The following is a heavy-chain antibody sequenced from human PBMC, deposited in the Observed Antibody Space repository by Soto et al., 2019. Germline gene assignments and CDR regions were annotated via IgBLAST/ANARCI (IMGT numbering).Heavy chain of an antibody. Sequence: QVQLVQSGAEVKKPGASVKVSCKASGYTFTSYDINWVRQATGQGLEWMGWMNPNSANTGYAQKFEGRATRTRNPSITTAYREVGGVRLEDPAVYYWARGGVGGMGVWGQGPTVPVSS. CDR2: MNPNSANT. CDR3: ARGGVGGMGV. J-gene: IGHJ6*02. CDR1: GYTFTSYD. V-gene: IGHV1-8*01. D-gene: IGHD1-26*01.